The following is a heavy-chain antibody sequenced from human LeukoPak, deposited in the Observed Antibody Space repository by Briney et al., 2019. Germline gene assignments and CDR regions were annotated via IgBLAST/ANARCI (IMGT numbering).Heavy chain of an antibody. J-gene: IGHJ4*02. CDR2: ITDNGLRT. Sequence: GGSLRLSCAASGFTFSSYWMHWVRQAPGKGLEYVSAITDNGLRTYYVDSVRGRFTISRDNSKNTVYLQMSSLRPEDTAVYYCEAGHFDYWGQGTLVTVSS. CDR3: EAGHFDY. D-gene: IGHD6-19*01. CDR1: GFTFSSYW. V-gene: IGHV3-64*03.